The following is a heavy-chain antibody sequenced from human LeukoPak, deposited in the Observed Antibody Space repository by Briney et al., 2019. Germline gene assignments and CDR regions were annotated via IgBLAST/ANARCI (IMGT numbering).Heavy chain of an antibody. CDR2: FDPEDGET. Sequence: ASVKVSYKVSGYTLTELSMHWVRQAPGKGLEWVGGFDPEDGETIYAQKFQGRVTMTEDTSTDTAYMELSSLRSEDTAVYYCATDFGGDYPVFGVLKFDYWGQGTLVTVSS. V-gene: IGHV1-24*01. CDR1: GYTLTELS. D-gene: IGHD4-17*01. CDR3: ATDFGGDYPVFGVLKFDY. J-gene: IGHJ4*02.